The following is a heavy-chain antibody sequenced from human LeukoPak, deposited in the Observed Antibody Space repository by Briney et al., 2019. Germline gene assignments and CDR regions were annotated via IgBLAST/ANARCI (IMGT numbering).Heavy chain of an antibody. CDR3: ARGGSYSFDY. CDR2: INSDGSST. CDR1: GFTFSGYW. V-gene: IGHV3-74*01. J-gene: IGHJ4*02. Sequence: GGSLRLSCAASGFTFSGYWMHWVPQDPGKGLVWVSRINSDGSSTSYADSVKGRFTISRDYAKNTLYLQMNSLRAEDTAVYYCARGGSYSFDYWGQGTLVTVSS. D-gene: IGHD1-26*01.